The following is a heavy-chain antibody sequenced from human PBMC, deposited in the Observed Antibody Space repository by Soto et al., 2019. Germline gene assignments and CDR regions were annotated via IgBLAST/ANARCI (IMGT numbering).Heavy chain of an antibody. CDR3: EHRGGGIVDWYFDL. Sequence: QITLNESGPTLVKPTQTLTLTCTFSGFSLGTYGVGVGWIRQPPGKALGWLALIYWDDDKGYSPSLKSRLTITKDTTKKQVFLTLTNMDPVDTAASYCEHRGGGIVDWYFDLWGRGTPVIVSS. CDR2: IYWDDDK. D-gene: IGHD1-26*01. V-gene: IGHV2-5*02. J-gene: IGHJ2*01. CDR1: GFSLGTYGVG.